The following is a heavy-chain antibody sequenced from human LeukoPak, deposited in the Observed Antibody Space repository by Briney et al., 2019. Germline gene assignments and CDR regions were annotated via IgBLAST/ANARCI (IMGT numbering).Heavy chain of an antibody. CDR2: ISGSGGST. CDR3: APRGRIAAAGTGGYFDY. J-gene: IGHJ4*02. V-gene: IGHV3-23*01. D-gene: IGHD6-13*01. CDR1: GFTFSSYA. Sequence: AGGSLRLSCAASGFTFSSYAMSWVRQAPGKGLEWVSGISGSGGSTYYADSVKGRFTISRDNSKNTLYLQMNSLRAEDTAVYYCAPRGRIAAAGTGGYFDYWGQGTLVTVSS.